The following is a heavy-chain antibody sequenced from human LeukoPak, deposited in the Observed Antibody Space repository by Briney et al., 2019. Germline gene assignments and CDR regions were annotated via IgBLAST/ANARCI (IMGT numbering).Heavy chain of an antibody. CDR1: GGSFSGYY. J-gene: IGHJ4*02. Sequence: SETLSLTCAVYGGSFSGYYWSWIRQPPGKGLEWIGEINHSGSTNYNPSLKSRVTISVDTSKNQFSLKLSSVTAADTAVHYCARVRFLEWLFLNYFDYSGQGTLVTVSS. V-gene: IGHV4-34*01. D-gene: IGHD3-3*01. CDR2: INHSGST. CDR3: ARVRFLEWLFLNYFDY.